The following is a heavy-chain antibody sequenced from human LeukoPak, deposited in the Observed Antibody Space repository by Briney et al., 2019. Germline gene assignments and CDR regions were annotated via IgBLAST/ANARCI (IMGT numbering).Heavy chain of an antibody. CDR2: ISGSGGST. CDR1: GFTFSSYA. Sequence: QPGGSLRLSCAASGFTFSSYAMSWVRQAPGKGLEWVSAISGSGGSTYYADSVRGRFTISRDKSKSTVYLQMNSLGVEDTAIYYCARGRKLGAPTYFFDYWGQGTLVTVSS. V-gene: IGHV3-23*01. J-gene: IGHJ4*02. D-gene: IGHD1-26*01. CDR3: ARGRKLGAPTYFFDY.